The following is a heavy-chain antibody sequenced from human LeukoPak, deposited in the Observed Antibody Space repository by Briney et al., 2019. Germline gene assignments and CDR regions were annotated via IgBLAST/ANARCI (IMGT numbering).Heavy chain of an antibody. CDR3: ARESISTTVVTPNFSPYYYGMDV. CDR1: GGSISSGGYY. Sequence: SETLSLTCTVSGGSISSGGYYWSWIRQHPGKGLEWIGYIYYSGSTYYNPSLKSRVTISVDTSKNQFSLKLSSVTAADTAVYYCARESISTTVVTPNFSPYYYGMDVWGQGTTVTVSS. V-gene: IGHV4-31*03. J-gene: IGHJ6*02. D-gene: IGHD4-17*01. CDR2: IYYSGST.